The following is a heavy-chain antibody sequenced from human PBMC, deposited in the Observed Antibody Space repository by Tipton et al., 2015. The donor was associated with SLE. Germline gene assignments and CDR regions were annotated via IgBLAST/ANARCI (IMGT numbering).Heavy chain of an antibody. J-gene: IGHJ6*03. Sequence: TLSLTCTVSGGSINRSSFYWGWIRQSPGKRLEWIASIHYSEKTYYNPSLRSRVTISVDTSKNQFSLNLTSVTAADTAVYYCARHEAAYCGGECPGVYYYMDVWGKGTTVTVSS. CDR3: ARHEAAYCGGECPGVYYYMDV. V-gene: IGHV4-39*01. CDR2: IHYSEKT. D-gene: IGHD2-21*01. CDR1: GGSINRSSFY.